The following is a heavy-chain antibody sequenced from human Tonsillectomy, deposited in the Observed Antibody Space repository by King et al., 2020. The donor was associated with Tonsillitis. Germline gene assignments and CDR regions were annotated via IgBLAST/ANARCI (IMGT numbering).Heavy chain of an antibody. Sequence: QLQESGPGLVKPSETLSLTCTVSGGSISGYYWSWIRQPPGKGLEWIGDMSYSGTTNYNPSLKSRVTISLDTSKNQFSLRLSYVTAADTAVYYCARLRFYDTLTGFYSGIDYWGQGTLVTVSS. V-gene: IGHV4-59*08. CDR1: GGSISGYY. CDR2: MSYSGTT. J-gene: IGHJ4*02. CDR3: ARLRFYDTLTGFYSGIDY. D-gene: IGHD3-9*01.